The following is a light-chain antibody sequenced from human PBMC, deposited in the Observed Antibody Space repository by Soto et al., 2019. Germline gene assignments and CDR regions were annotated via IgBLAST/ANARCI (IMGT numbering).Light chain of an antibody. J-gene: IGKJ5*01. CDR2: DAS. V-gene: IGKV3D-15*01. Sequence: EIVLTQSPGTLSLSPGERATLSCRASQSVSSYLAWYQQKPGEAPRLLIYDASSRATGIPARFSGSGSGTEFTLSISSLQSEDSAVYYCQQYNNWPPITFGQGTRLEIK. CDR3: QQYNNWPPIT. CDR1: QSVSSY.